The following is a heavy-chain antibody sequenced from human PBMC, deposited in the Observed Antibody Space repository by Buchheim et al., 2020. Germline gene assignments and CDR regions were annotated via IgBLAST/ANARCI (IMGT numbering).Heavy chain of an antibody. Sequence: QVQLQESGPGLVKPSETLSLTCTVSGGSISSYYWSWIRQPPGKGLEWIGYIYYSGSTNYNPSLKSRVTISVDTSKNQFSLKLSSVTAADTAVYYCASSPRYYKAFDIWGQGT. CDR1: GGSISSYY. J-gene: IGHJ3*02. CDR3: ASSPRYYKAFDI. V-gene: IGHV4-59*01. CDR2: IYYSGST. D-gene: IGHD1-26*01.